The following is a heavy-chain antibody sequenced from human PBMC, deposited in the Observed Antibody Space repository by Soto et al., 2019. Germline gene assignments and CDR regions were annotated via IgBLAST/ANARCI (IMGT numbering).Heavy chain of an antibody. Sequence: GASVKVSCKASGYTFTSYGISWVRQAPGQGLEWMGWISAYNGNTNYARKLQGRVTMTTDTSTSTAYMELRSLRSDDTAVYYCARSGSGWYVGAFDIWGQGTMVTVSS. CDR1: GYTFTSYG. CDR3: ARSGSGWYVGAFDI. J-gene: IGHJ3*02. V-gene: IGHV1-18*01. CDR2: ISAYNGNT. D-gene: IGHD6-19*01.